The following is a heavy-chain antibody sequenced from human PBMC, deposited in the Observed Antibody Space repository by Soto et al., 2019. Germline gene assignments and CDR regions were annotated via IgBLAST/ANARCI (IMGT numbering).Heavy chain of an antibody. Sequence: PGGSLRLSCAASGFTFSSYSMNWVRQAPGKGLEWVSSISSSSSYIYYADSVKGRFTISRDNAKNSLYLQMNSLRAEDTAVYYCARDHDGIAAAGYYYGMDVWGQGPTVTVSS. D-gene: IGHD6-13*01. CDR2: ISSSSSYI. CDR3: ARDHDGIAAAGYYYGMDV. V-gene: IGHV3-21*01. J-gene: IGHJ6*02. CDR1: GFTFSSYS.